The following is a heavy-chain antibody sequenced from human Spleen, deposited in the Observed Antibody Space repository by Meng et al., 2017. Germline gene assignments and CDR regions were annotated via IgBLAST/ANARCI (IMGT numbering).Heavy chain of an antibody. Sequence: QGPLLESGPGRVRPSETLSLTCTVSGGSVSGGTYYWSWIRQPPGKGLEWIGDISHDGSTYYNPSLKSRVTISVDTSKNQFSLKMRSVTAADTAVFYCARVYRGASGSPLDYWGLGTLVTVSS. V-gene: IGHV4-61*01. CDR3: ARVYRGASGSPLDY. D-gene: IGHD3-10*01. J-gene: IGHJ4*02. CDR1: GGSVSGGTYY. CDR2: ISHDGST.